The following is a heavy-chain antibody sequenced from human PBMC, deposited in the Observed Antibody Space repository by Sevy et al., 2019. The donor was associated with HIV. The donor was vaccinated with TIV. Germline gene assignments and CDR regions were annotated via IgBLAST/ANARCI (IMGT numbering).Heavy chain of an antibody. CDR1: GFTFSTYN. V-gene: IGHV3-21*01. J-gene: IGHJ4*02. Sequence: GGSLRLSCAASGFTFSTYNMNWVRQAPGKGLERVSSITDSSNYIYHADSVKGRFTISRDNAKNSLYLQMNSLRAEDTAVYFCARDRRTLNYYGSSGYNYYFDYWCQGTLVTVSS. CDR3: ARDRRTLNYYGSSGYNYYFDY. D-gene: IGHD3-22*01. CDR2: ITDSSNYI.